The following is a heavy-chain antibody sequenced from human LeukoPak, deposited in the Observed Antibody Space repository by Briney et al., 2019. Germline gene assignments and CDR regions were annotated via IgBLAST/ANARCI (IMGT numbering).Heavy chain of an antibody. Sequence: GGSLRLSCAASGFTFSSYKINWVRQAPGKGLEWVSYISSSSSTIYYVESVKGRFTISRDNAKNALYLQMNSLRAEDTAVYYCARAGGGYGYFDYWGQGTLVTVSS. CDR2: ISSSSSTI. V-gene: IGHV3-48*04. D-gene: IGHD3-22*01. CDR1: GFTFSSYK. J-gene: IGHJ4*02. CDR3: ARAGGGYGYFDY.